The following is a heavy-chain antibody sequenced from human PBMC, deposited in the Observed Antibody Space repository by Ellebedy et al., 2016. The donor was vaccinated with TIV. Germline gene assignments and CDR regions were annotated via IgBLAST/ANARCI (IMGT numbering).Heavy chain of an antibody. J-gene: IGHJ5*02. D-gene: IGHD3-10*01. Sequence: ASVKVSCXASGYTFTSYYMHWVRQAPGQGLEWMGIINPSGGSTSYAQKFQGRVTMTRDTSTSTVYMELSSLRSEDTAVYYCARDSEGPFYGSGSNGFDPWGQGTLVTVSS. V-gene: IGHV1-46*01. CDR3: ARDSEGPFYGSGSNGFDP. CDR1: GYTFTSYY. CDR2: INPSGGST.